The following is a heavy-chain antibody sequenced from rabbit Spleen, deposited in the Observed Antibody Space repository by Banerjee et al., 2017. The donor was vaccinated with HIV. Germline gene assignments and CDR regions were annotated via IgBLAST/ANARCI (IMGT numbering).Heavy chain of an antibody. CDR2: IYAGSSGST. D-gene: IGHD1-1*01. Sequence: QSLEESGGGLVKPGASLTLTCKASGFSFSSGYDMCWVRQAPGKGLEWIACIYAGSSGSTYSASWAKGRFTISKTSSTTVTLQMTRLTAADTATYFCARDTSTSFSSYGMDLWGPGTLAPS. V-gene: IGHV1S40*01. J-gene: IGHJ6*01. CDR1: GFSFSSGYD. CDR3: ARDTSTSFSSYGMDL.